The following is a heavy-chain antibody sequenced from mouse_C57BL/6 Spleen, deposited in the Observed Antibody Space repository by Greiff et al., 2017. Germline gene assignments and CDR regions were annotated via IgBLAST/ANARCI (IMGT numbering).Heavy chain of an antibody. J-gene: IGHJ4*01. CDR3: ARDDGSSYDYYAMDY. V-gene: IGHV3-6*01. CDR2: ISYDGSN. D-gene: IGHD1-1*01. CDR1: GYSITSGYY. Sequence: EVQLQESGPGLVKPSQSLSLTCSVTGYSITSGYYWNWIRQFPGNKLEWMGYISYDGSNNYNPSLKNRISITRDTSKNQFFLKLNSVTTEDTATYYCARDDGSSYDYYAMDYWGQGTSVTVSS.